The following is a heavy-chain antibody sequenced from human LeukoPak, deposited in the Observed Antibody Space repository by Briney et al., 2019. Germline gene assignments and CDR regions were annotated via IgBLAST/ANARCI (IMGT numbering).Heavy chain of an antibody. CDR3: AKDEDSYYDY. Sequence: GGSLRLSRAASGFTFSTYGMHWVRQAPGKGLEWVAFIRYDGSNKYYADSVKGRFTISRDNSKNTLHLQMNSLRAEDTAVFYCAKDEDSYYDYWGQGTLVTVSS. CDR2: IRYDGSNK. J-gene: IGHJ4*02. CDR1: GFTFSTYG. V-gene: IGHV3-30*02.